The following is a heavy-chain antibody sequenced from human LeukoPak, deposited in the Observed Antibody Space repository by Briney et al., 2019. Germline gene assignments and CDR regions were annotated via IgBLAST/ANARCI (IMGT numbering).Heavy chain of an antibody. Sequence: ASVKVSCKASGGTFSSYAISWVRQAPGQGLEWMGGIIPIFGTANYAQKFQGRVTITADESTSTAYMELSSLRSEDTAVYYGARVPFGGAKHYYYMDVWGKGTTVTISS. D-gene: IGHD3-16*01. V-gene: IGHV1-69*13. J-gene: IGHJ6*03. CDR1: GGTFSSYA. CDR3: ARVPFGGAKHYYYMDV. CDR2: IIPIFGTA.